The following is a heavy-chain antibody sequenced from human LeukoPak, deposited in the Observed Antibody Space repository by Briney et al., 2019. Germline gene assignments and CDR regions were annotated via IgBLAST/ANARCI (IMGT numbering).Heavy chain of an antibody. J-gene: IGHJ4*02. CDR2: ISGSGGST. CDR1: GFTFSSYA. V-gene: IGHV3-23*01. D-gene: IGHD2-21*01. Sequence: GGSLRLSCAASGFTFSSYAMSWVRQAPGKGLEWVSAISGSGGSTYYADSVKGRFTISRDSSKNTLYLQMNSLRAEDTAVYYCAKFLPTHIVVANYYFDYWGQGTLVTVSS. CDR3: AKFLPTHIVVANYYFDY.